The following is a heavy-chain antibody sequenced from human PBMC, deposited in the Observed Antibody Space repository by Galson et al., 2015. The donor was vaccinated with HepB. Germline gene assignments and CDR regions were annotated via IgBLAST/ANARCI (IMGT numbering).Heavy chain of an antibody. D-gene: IGHD2-2*01. Sequence: SLRLSCAASGFTFSDYYMSWIRQAPGKGLEWVSYISSSGSTIYYADSVKGRFTISRDNAKNSLYLQMNSLRAEDTAVYYCARDDQYPQNPDAFDIWGQGSMVTVSS. CDR1: GFTFSDYY. J-gene: IGHJ3*02. V-gene: IGHV3-11*01. CDR2: ISSSGSTI. CDR3: ARDDQYPQNPDAFDI.